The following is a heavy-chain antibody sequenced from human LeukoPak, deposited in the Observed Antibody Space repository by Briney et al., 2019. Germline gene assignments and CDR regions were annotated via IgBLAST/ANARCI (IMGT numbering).Heavy chain of an antibody. CDR2: ISYDGSNK. CDR3: ARARSSYGYGDAFDI. V-gene: IGHV3-30*04. J-gene: IGHJ3*02. D-gene: IGHD5-18*01. Sequence: GGSLRLSCAASGFTFSSYAMHWVRQAPGKGLEWVAVISYDGSNKYYPDSVKGRFTISRDNSKNTLYLQMNSLRAEDTAVYYCARARSSYGYGDAFDIWGQGTMVTVSS. CDR1: GFTFSSYA.